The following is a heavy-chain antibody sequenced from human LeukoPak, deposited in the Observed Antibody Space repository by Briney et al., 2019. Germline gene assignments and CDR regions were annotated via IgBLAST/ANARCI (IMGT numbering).Heavy chain of an antibody. Sequence: GGSLRLSCAASGFTFSYYGMHWVRQAPGKGLEWVTFVWSDGSNKYYADSVKGRFTISRDNSKNTLYLQMNSLRAEDTAVYYCARGWGKYQLPGVGTGFDPWGQGTLVTVSS. D-gene: IGHD2-2*01. CDR3: ARGWGKYQLPGVGTGFDP. V-gene: IGHV3-33*01. CDR2: VWSDGSNK. CDR1: GFTFSYYG. J-gene: IGHJ5*02.